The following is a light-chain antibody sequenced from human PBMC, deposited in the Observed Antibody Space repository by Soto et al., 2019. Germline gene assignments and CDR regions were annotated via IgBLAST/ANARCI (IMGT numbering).Light chain of an antibody. CDR1: SSNIRAGYD. Sequence: QSVLTQPPSVSGSPGQRVTISCTGSSSNIRAGYDVHWYQQLPGTAPKLHIYGNSNRPSGVPDRFSVSKSGTSASLAITGLQAEYEADYYCQSYDSSLSGFYVFGTGTKVTVL. CDR2: GNS. V-gene: IGLV1-40*01. CDR3: QSYDSSLSGFYV. J-gene: IGLJ1*01.